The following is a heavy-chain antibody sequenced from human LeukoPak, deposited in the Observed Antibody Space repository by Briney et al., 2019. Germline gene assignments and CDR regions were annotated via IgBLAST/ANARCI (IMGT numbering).Heavy chain of an antibody. CDR3: AKDLGRYRNNYFDY. CDR1: GFTFNSYA. V-gene: IGHV3-23*01. J-gene: IGHJ4*02. Sequence: GGSLRLSCAASGFTFNSYAVSWVRQAPEKGLEWVATISGSGGGTYYADSVKGRFTISRDDSKNTLYLQMNSLRAEDTAVYYCAKDLGRYRNNYFDYWGQGTLVTVSS. CDR2: ISGSGGGT. D-gene: IGHD1-26*01.